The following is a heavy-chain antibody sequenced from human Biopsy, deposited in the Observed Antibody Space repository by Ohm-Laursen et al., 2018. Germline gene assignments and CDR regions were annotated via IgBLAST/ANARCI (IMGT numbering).Heavy chain of an antibody. CDR3: AREKYDGSDHYSSPFDS. CDR1: GGPIGSDY. Sequence: PGTLSLTCTVSGGPIGSDYWAWIRQSPGKGLERIAYSHYSGSTNYNPSLRHRVTISVDTSKNQFSLKVTSVTAADTAVYYCAREKYDGSDHYSSPFDSWGQGALVTVSS. J-gene: IGHJ4*02. D-gene: IGHD3-22*01. V-gene: IGHV4-59*12. CDR2: SHYSGST.